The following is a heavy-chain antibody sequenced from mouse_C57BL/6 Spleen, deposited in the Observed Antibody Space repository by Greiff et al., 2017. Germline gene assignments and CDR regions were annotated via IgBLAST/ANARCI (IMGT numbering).Heavy chain of an antibody. J-gene: IGHJ3*01. CDR3: TRSGAYDGYYGAY. Sequence: VQLQQSGAELVRPGASVTLSCKASGYTFTDYEMHWVKQTPVHGLEWIGAIDPETGGTAYNQKFKGKAILTADKSSSTAYMELRSLTSEDSAVYYCTRSGAYDGYYGAYWGQGTLVTVSA. CDR2: IDPETGGT. D-gene: IGHD2-3*01. CDR1: GYTFTDYE. V-gene: IGHV1-15*01.